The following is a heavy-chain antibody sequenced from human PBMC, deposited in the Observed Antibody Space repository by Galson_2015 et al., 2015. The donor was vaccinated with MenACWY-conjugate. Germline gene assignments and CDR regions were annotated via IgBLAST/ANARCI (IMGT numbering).Heavy chain of an antibody. V-gene: IGHV1-69*06. Sequence: SVKVSCKASGGRFGQYTISWVRQAPGQGLEWMGGVIPIYGTKNYAQKFQGRVTLTADKSTNTAYMKLSGLTSEDTAVYYCASRRERSTISGVVTDKDLHYFMDVWGEGTTVT. CDR3: ASRRERSTISGVVTDKDLHYFMDV. CDR2: VIPIYGTK. J-gene: IGHJ6*03. CDR1: GGRFGQYT. D-gene: IGHD3-3*01.